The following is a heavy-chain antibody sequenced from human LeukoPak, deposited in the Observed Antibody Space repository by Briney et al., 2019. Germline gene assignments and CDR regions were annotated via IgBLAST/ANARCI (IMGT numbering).Heavy chain of an antibody. Sequence: GASVKVSCKASGYTFTGYYMHWVRQAPGQGLEWMGWINPNSGGTNYAQKFQGRVTMTTDTSTSTAYMELRSLRSDDTAVYYCARGFPPRRYYDSSGYYSYYFDYWGQGTLVTVSS. CDR1: GYTFTGYY. J-gene: IGHJ4*02. V-gene: IGHV1-2*02. D-gene: IGHD3-22*01. CDR3: ARGFPPRRYYDSSGYYSYYFDY. CDR2: INPNSGGT.